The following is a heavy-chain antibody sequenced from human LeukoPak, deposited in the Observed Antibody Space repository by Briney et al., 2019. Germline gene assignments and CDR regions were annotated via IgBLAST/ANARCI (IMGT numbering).Heavy chain of an antibody. Sequence: GGSLRLSCAASGFTFSSYSMNWVRQAPGKGLEWVSSISSSSSYIYYADSVKGRFTISRDDSKNTLYLQMNSLKTEDTAVYYCSTDPPQVVLLVYASGDVWGKGTTVTVSS. V-gene: IGHV3-21*03. J-gene: IGHJ6*04. D-gene: IGHD2-8*01. CDR3: STDPPQVVLLVYASGDV. CDR1: GFTFSSYS. CDR2: ISSSSSYI.